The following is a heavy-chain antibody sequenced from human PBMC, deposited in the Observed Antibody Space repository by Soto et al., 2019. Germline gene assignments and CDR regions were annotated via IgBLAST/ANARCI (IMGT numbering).Heavy chain of an antibody. J-gene: IGHJ4*02. CDR1: GGSISSGDYY. CDR3: ARDFMVRGVSVGFDY. CDR2: IYYSGTT. Sequence: TSETLSLTCTVSGGSISSGDYYWSWIRQPPGKGLEWVGYIYYSGTTYYNPSLKSRVTISVDTSKNQFSLKLSSVTAADTAVYYCARDFMVRGVSVGFDYWGQGTPVTVYS. D-gene: IGHD3-10*01. V-gene: IGHV4-30-4*01.